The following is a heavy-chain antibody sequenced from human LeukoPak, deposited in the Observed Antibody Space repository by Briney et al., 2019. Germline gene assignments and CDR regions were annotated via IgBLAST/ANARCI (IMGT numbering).Heavy chain of an antibody. CDR2: IYYSGST. D-gene: IGHD1/OR15-1a*01. CDR1: GDPITNYY. J-gene: IGHJ4*02. CDR3: ARESGSASGTFHY. Sequence: PSETLSLTCTVSGDPITNYYWIWIRQPPGKGLEWIGHIYYSGSTNYNPSLNSRVTISGDTSKNQFSLTLSSVTAADTAVYYCARESGSASGTFHYWGQGTLVTVSS. V-gene: IGHV4-59*12.